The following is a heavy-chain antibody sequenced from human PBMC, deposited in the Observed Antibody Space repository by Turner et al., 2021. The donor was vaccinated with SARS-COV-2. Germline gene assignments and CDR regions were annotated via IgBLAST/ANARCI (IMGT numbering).Heavy chain of an antibody. CDR2: ISSSGKNV. J-gene: IGHJ3*02. CDR3: AKVRVDVSKRSDAFDI. D-gene: IGHD5-12*01. V-gene: IGHV3-21*01. Sequence: EVQVVDSGGGLVKPGGSLRLSCAASGFAFNIYSMNWVRQAPGKGLEWVSAISSSGKNVYYADSVKGRFTISRDNAKSSLYLQMNSLRVEDTALYYCAKVRVDVSKRSDAFDIWGQGTMVTVSS. CDR1: GFAFNIYS.